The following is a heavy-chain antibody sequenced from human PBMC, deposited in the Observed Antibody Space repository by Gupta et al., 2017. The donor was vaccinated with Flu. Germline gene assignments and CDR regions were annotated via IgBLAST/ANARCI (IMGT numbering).Heavy chain of an antibody. Sequence: QVQLVQSGAEVKKPGASVKVSCKASGYTFTSYAMHWVRQAPGQRLEWMGWINAGNGNTKYSQKFQGRVTITRDTSASTAYMELSSLRSEDTAVYYCARTPILELGHVGWFDPWGQGTLVTVSS. CDR1: GYTFTSYA. D-gene: IGHD1-7*01. J-gene: IGHJ5*02. V-gene: IGHV1-3*01. CDR2: INAGNGNT. CDR3: ARTPILELGHVGWFDP.